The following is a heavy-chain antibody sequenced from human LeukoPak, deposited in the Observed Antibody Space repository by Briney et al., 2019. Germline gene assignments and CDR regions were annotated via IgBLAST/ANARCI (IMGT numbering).Heavy chain of an antibody. CDR1: GYTFTGYY. V-gene: IGHV1-69*05. Sequence: SVKVSCKASGYTFTGYYMHWVRQAPGQGLEWMGGIIPIFGTANYAQKFQGRVTITTDESTSTAYMELSSLRSEDTAVYYCARTGSIYYYYYMDVWGKGTTVTVSS. CDR2: IIPIFGTA. J-gene: IGHJ6*03. D-gene: IGHD3-10*01. CDR3: ARTGSIYYYYYMDV.